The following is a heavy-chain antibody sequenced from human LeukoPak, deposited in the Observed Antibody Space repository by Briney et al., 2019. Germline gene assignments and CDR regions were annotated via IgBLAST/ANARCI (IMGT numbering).Heavy chain of an antibody. CDR1: GYTFTNYA. CDR3: AREVYYDSSGYYGPYFDY. CDR2: INACDGNT. D-gene: IGHD3-22*01. J-gene: IGHJ4*02. Sequence: ASVKVSCKASGYTFTNYAMHWVRQAPGQRLEWMGWINACDGNTKYAQEFQGRVTITRDTSASTAYMELSSLRSEDMAVYYCAREVYYDSSGYYGPYFDYWGQGTMVTVSS. V-gene: IGHV1-3*03.